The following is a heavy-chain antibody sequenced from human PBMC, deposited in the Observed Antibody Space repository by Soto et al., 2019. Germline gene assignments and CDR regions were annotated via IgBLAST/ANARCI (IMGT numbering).Heavy chain of an antibody. CDR3: AKNRLPYSPDYYYYYGMDV. CDR1: GFTLGTYG. J-gene: IGHJ6*02. V-gene: IGHV3-30*18. CDR2: ISSDGNNK. D-gene: IGHD2-21*01. Sequence: PGGSLRLSCAASGFTLGTYGMHWVRQAPGKGLEWVVIISSDGNNKYYAESVKGRCTISRDNPKNTLYLHMNSLRVEDTAVYYCAKNRLPYSPDYYYYYGMDVWGQGTMVTVSS.